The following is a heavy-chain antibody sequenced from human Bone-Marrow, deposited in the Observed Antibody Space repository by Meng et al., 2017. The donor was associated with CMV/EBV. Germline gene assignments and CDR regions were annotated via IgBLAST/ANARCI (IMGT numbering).Heavy chain of an antibody. D-gene: IGHD3-3*01. V-gene: IGHV4-59*01. CDR3: ARELRFLEWPHRYYFDY. CDR1: GGSISSYY. J-gene: IGHJ4*02. CDR2: IYYSGST. Sequence: SEPLSLTCTVSGGSISSYYWSWIRQPPGKGLEWIGYIYYSGSTNYNPSLKSRVTISVDTSKNQFSLKLSSVTAADTAVYYCARELRFLEWPHRYYFDYWGQGTLVTVSS.